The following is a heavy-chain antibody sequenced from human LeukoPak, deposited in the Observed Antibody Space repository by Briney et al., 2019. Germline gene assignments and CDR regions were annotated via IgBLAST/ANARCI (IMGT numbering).Heavy chain of an antibody. CDR1: GFTFSGYS. D-gene: IGHD1-1*01. V-gene: IGHV3-21*01. J-gene: IGHJ5*02. CDR3: ARDQSKVQLNWFDP. CDR2: INSASSSL. Sequence: PGGSLRLSCAASGFTFSGYSMNWVRQAPGKGLEWVSSINSASSSLYYADSVKGRFTISRDNAKNSLYLQMNSLRAEDTAVYYCARDQSKVQLNWFDPWGQGTLDTVSS.